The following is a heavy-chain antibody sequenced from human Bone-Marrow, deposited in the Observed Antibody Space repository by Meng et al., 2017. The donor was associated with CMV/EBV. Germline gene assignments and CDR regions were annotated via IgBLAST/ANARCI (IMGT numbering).Heavy chain of an antibody. J-gene: IGHJ4*02. CDR1: GFTFTHYF. CDR2: FNPNSGDT. D-gene: IGHD2-2*02. CDR3: ARDAAQTYQLLYPFDY. Sequence: ASVKVSXKTSGFTFTHYFLHWVRQAPGQGLEWMGWFNPNSGDTNSAQKFQGRVTMTTDTSTRTAYMELRSLRSDDTAMYYCARDAAQTYQLLYPFDYWGQGTLVTVSS. V-gene: IGHV1-2*02.